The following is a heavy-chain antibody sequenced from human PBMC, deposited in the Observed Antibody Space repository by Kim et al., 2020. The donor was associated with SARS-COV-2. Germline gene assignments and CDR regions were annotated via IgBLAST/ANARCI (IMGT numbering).Heavy chain of an antibody. CDR1: GGTLTSGLYL. J-gene: IGHJ6*02. D-gene: IGHD1-20*01. CDR2: IFFSGRT. CDR3: ARDLNGNNAEDYFYYGMDV. Sequence: SETLSLTCTVSGGTLTSGLYLWSWIRQSPGKGLEWIGYIFFSGRTHYNRSLQSRVAMSIDTSKNQFSLKVNSVTAADTAVYYCARDLNGNNAEDYFYYGMDVWGRGTTVTVSS. V-gene: IGHV4-61*01.